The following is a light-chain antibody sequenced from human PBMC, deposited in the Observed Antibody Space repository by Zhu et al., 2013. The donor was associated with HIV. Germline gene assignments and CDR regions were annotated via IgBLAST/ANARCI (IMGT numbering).Light chain of an antibody. Sequence: QSVLAQPPSASGTPGQRVTISCSGSSSNIGSNSVNWYQHLPGTAPKLLIYSNNQRPSGVPDRFSGSKSGTSASLAISGLQSEDEADYYCATWDDSLSGRVFGGGTKLTVL. CDR3: ATWDDSLSGRV. V-gene: IGLV1-44*01. CDR1: SSNIGSNS. CDR2: SNN. J-gene: IGLJ3*02.